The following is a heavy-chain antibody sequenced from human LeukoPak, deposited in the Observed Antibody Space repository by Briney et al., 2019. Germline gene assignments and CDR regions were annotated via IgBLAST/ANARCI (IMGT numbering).Heavy chain of an antibody. J-gene: IGHJ4*02. CDR1: GGSISTYY. Sequence: WETLSLTCSVSGGSISTYYWSWIRQPPGKGLEWIGDIYYSGRTNYNPSLKSRVSMSVHTSQNQFSLKLSSVTAADTAVHYCARRYSSGPFDYWGQGTLVTVSS. D-gene: IGHD5-18*01. CDR3: ARRYSSGPFDY. CDR2: IYYSGRT. V-gene: IGHV4-59*08.